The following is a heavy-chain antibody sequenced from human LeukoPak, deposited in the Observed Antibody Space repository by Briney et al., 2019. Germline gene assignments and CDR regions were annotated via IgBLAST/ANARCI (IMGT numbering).Heavy chain of an antibody. CDR2: ISGSGGST. V-gene: IGHV3-23*01. CDR3: AKDQWEDTAMVTSDY. D-gene: IGHD5-18*01. CDR1: GFTFSSYA. J-gene: IGHJ4*02. Sequence: GGSLRLSCAASGFTFSSYAMSWVRQAPGKGLEWVSAISGSGGSTYYADSVKGRFTVSRDNSKNTLYLQMNSLRAEDTAVYYCAKDQWEDTAMVTSDYWGQGTLVTVSS.